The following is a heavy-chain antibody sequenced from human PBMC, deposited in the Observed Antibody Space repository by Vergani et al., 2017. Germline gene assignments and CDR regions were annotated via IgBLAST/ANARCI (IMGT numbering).Heavy chain of an antibody. V-gene: IGHV3-30*02. CDR2: IRYDGSSE. J-gene: IGHJ3*02. D-gene: IGHD4-17*01. CDR1: GFTLNTYG. Sequence: QVQLLQSGGGVVQPGGSLRLSCTLSGFTLNTYGIHWVRQAPGKGLEWVSFIRYDGSSEYYGDSVKGRFTISRDKSQNTVNLQMNSLRTEDTAVYYCAKEGYGDYFVHAFDIWGQGTMVTVSS. CDR3: AKEGYGDYFVHAFDI.